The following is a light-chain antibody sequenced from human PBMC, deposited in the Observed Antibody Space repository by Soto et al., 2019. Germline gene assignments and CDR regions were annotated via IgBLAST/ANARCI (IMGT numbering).Light chain of an antibody. J-gene: IGKJ2*01. CDR3: QQANSFPYT. Sequence: DIQMTQSPSSVSASVGDRVTITCRASQGVSNWLAWYQQKPGKALKLLIYAASTLRSGVPSRFRGSGSGTDFTFTISSLQPEDFATYYCQQANSFPYTFGQGTKLEIK. CDR2: AAS. CDR1: QGVSNW. V-gene: IGKV1-12*01.